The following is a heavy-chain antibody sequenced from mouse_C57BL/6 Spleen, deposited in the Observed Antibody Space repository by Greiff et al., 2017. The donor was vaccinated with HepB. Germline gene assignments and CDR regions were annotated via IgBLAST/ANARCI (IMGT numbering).Heavy chain of an antibody. J-gene: IGHJ1*03. CDR1: GYTFTSYG. D-gene: IGHD1-1*01. V-gene: IGHV1-81*01. CDR2: IYPRSGNT. Sequence: QVQLQQSGAELARPGASVKLSCKASGYTFTSYGISWVKQRTGQGLEWIGEIYPRSGNTYYNEKFKGKATLTADKSSSTAYMELRSLTSEDSAVYFCARRGPYYGSSYRYFDVWGTGTTVTVSS. CDR3: ARRGPYYGSSYRYFDV.